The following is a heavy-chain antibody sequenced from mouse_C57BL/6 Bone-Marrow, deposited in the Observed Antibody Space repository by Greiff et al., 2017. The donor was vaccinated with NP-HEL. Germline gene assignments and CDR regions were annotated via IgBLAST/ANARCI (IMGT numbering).Heavy chain of an antibody. Sequence: QVQLQQPGAELVKPGASVKLSCKASGYTFTSYWMHWVKQRPGRGLEWIGRIDPNGGGTKYNEKFKSKATLTVDKPSSTAYMQLSSLTSEDSAVYYCARRWLLRRGAMDYWGQGTSVTVSS. CDR1: GYTFTSYW. CDR3: ARRWLLRRGAMDY. D-gene: IGHD2-3*01. CDR2: IDPNGGGT. V-gene: IGHV1-72*01. J-gene: IGHJ4*01.